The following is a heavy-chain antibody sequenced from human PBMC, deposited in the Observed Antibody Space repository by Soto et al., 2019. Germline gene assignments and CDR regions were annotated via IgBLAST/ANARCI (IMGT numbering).Heavy chain of an antibody. J-gene: IGHJ4*02. D-gene: IGHD6-13*01. V-gene: IGHV1-69*12. CDR2: IIPIFGTA. CDR3: ARGSSSWYLDY. CDR1: GGTFSNFA. Sequence: QVQLVQSGAEVKKPGSSVKVSCKASGGTFSNFAFNWVRQAPGQGLEWMGGIIPIFGTAHYAQKFQGRVTITADESTSTAYMELSSLRSEDRAVYYCARGSSSWYLDYWGQGTLVTVSS.